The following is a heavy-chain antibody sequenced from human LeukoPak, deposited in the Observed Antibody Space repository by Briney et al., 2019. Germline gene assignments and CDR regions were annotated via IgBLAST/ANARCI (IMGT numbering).Heavy chain of an antibody. CDR1: GFTFDDYA. J-gene: IGHJ4*02. CDR3: AKSPSGSGWSLPFDY. CDR2: TSWNSGSI. V-gene: IGHV3-9*01. Sequence: HPGRSLRLSCAASGFTFDDYAMHWVRQAPGKGLEWVSGTSWNSGSIGYADSVKGRFTISRDNAKNSLYLQMNSLRAEDTALYYCAKSPSGSGWSLPFDYWGQGTLVTVSS. D-gene: IGHD6-19*01.